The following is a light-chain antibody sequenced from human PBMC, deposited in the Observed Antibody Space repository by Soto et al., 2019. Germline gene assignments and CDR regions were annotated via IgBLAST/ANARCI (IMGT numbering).Light chain of an antibody. CDR1: SSDVGGYNY. J-gene: IGLJ2*01. V-gene: IGLV2-8*01. Sequence: QSALTQPPSASGSPGQSVTISCTGTSSDVGGYNYVSWYQQHPGKAPKLMIYEVSKRPSGVPDRFSGSKSGNTASLTVSGRQAEDYADYYCSSYAGSNNFVVFGGGTKLTVL. CDR3: SSYAGSNNFVV. CDR2: EVS.